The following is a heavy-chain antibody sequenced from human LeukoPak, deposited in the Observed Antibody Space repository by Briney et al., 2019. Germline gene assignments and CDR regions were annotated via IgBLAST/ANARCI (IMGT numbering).Heavy chain of an antibody. CDR2: LYTSGST. CDR3: ARRRVEMSTIMEGNWLDP. J-gene: IGHJ5*02. CDR1: GHSISTYS. V-gene: IGHV4-4*08. D-gene: IGHD5-24*01. Sequence: KPSETLSLTCTVSGHSISTYSWNWIRQPPGRGLEWIGSLYTSGSTHYNPSLKSRVTISVDTSKNQFSLRLSSMTAADTAVYYCARRRVEMSTIMEGNWLDPWGQGTLVTVSS.